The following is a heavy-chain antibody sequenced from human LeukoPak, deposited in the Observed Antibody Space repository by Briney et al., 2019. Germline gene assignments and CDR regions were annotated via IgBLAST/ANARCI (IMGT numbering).Heavy chain of an antibody. Sequence: SQTLSLTCTVSGVSISSGSYYWSWLRQPAGKGLEWIGRIYTSGSTNYNPSLKSRVTISVDTSKNQFSLKLSSVTAADTAVYYRARFQGDYYGSGRGVDYWGQGTLVTVSS. D-gene: IGHD3-10*01. CDR3: ARFQGDYYGSGRGVDY. CDR1: GVSISSGSYY. V-gene: IGHV4-61*02. CDR2: IYTSGST. J-gene: IGHJ4*02.